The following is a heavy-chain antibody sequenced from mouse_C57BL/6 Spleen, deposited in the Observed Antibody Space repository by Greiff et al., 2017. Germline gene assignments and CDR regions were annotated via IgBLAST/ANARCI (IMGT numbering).Heavy chain of an antibody. CDR2: IDPETGGT. V-gene: IGHV1-15*01. Sequence: LVESGAELVRPGASVTLSCKASGYTFTDYEMHWVKQTPVHGLEWIGAIDPETGGTAYNQKFKGKAILTADKSSSTAYMELRSLTSEDSAVYYCTRVFDYWGQGTTLTVSS. CDR1: GYTFTDYE. J-gene: IGHJ2*01. CDR3: TRVFDY.